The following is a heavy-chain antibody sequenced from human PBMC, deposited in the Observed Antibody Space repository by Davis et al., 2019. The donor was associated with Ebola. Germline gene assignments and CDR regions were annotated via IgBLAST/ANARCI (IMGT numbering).Heavy chain of an antibody. CDR3: ARDRVPGYSGTWWTRGYAMDV. V-gene: IGHV1-69*06. CDR2: IIPMIGTA. Sequence: SVKVSCKASGGFFSREAISWVRQAPGQGLEWMGGIIPMIGTANSAQKFKGRVTITADRSTSTAYMELSSLRSEDTAVYYCARDRVPGYSGTWWTRGYAMDVWGQGTTVTVSS. D-gene: IGHD6-13*01. J-gene: IGHJ6*02. CDR1: GGFFSREA.